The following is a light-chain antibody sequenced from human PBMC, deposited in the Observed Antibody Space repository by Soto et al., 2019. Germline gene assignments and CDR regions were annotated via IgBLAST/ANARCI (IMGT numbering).Light chain of an antibody. CDR3: CSYAGSYTPSYV. V-gene: IGLV2-11*01. Sequence: QSVLTQPRSVSGSPGQSVTISCTGTSSDVGGYNYVSWYQQHPGKAPKLMIYDVSKRPSGVPDRFSGSKSGNTASLTISGLQAGDEADYYCCSYAGSYTPSYVFGTGTKVTVL. CDR2: DVS. J-gene: IGLJ1*01. CDR1: SSDVGGYNY.